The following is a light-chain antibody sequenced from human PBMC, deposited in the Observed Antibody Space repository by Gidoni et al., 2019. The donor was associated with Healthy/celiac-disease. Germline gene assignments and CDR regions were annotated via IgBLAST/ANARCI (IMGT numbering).Light chain of an antibody. CDR1: QSISSY. Sequence: IQMTQSPSSLSASVGDRVTITCRASQSISSYLNWYQQKPGKAPKLLIYAASSLQSGVPSRFSGSGSATDFTLTISSLPPEDFATYYCQQSYSTPRTFGQGTKVEIK. V-gene: IGKV1-39*01. CDR3: QQSYSTPRT. J-gene: IGKJ1*01. CDR2: AAS.